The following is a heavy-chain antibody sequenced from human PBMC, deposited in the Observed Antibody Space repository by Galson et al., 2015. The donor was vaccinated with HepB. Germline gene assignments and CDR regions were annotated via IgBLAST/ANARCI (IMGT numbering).Heavy chain of an antibody. CDR1: GFTFSGYS. CDR3: ARSHRPGYCSSTSCSRGAFDI. V-gene: IGHV3-30-3*01. D-gene: IGHD2-2*01. J-gene: IGHJ3*02. Sequence: SLRLSCAASGFTFSGYSMHWVRQAPGKGLEWVAIISYDGGNKYYADSVKGRFTISRDNSKNTLYLQMNSLRAEDTAVYYCARSHRPGYCSSTSCSRGAFDIWGQGTMVTVS. CDR2: ISYDGGNK.